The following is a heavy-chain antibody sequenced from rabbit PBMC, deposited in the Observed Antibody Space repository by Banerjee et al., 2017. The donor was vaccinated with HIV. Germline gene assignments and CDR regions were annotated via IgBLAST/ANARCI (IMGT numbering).Heavy chain of an antibody. V-gene: IGHV1S45*01. D-gene: IGHD4-2*01. CDR3: ARDGYAGHGYPNL. Sequence: QEQLEESGGDLVKPEGSLTLTCTASGFSFSNGYVMCWVRQAPGKGLEWIACINTISGDTVYATWAKGRFTISSDDGQNTVDLQMNSLTAADTATYFCARDGYAGHGYPNLWGPGTLVTVS. CDR2: INTISGDT. J-gene: IGHJ4*01. CDR1: GFSFSNGYV.